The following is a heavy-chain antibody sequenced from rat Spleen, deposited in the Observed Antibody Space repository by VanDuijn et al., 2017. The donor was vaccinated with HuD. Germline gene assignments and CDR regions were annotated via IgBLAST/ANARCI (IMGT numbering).Heavy chain of an antibody. CDR1: GFTFNDHF. Sequence: EVQLVESGGGLVQPGRSLKLSCAASGFTFNDHFMAWVRQAPTKGLEWVATISTGGGNTYYRDSVKGRFTISRDNPKSTLYLQMDSLRSEDTATYYCARHVDYSSYTDWFAYWGQGTLVTVSS. CDR2: ISTGGGNT. CDR3: ARHVDYSSYTDWFAY. D-gene: IGHD1-2*01. J-gene: IGHJ3*01. V-gene: IGHV5-25*01.